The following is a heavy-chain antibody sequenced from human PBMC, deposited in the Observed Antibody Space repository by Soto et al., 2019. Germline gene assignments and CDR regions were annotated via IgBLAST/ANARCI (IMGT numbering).Heavy chain of an antibody. CDR2: IYYSGST. D-gene: IGHD1-1*01. V-gene: IGHV4-30-4*01. J-gene: IGHJ4*02. CDR3: ATCNNGYYFDY. Sequence: SETLSLTCTVSGGSISSGDYYWSWIRQPPGKGLEWIGYIYYSGSTYYNPSLKSRVTISVDTSKNQFSLKLSSVTAADTAVYYCATCNNGYYFDYWGQGTLVTVSS. CDR1: GGSISSGDYY.